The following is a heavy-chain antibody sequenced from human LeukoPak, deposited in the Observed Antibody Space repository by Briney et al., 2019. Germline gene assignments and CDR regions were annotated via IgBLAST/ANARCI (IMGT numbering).Heavy chain of an antibody. CDR1: GFTFSSYA. V-gene: IGHV3-30-3*01. Sequence: GGSLRLSCAASGFTFSSYAMHWVRQAPGKGLEWVAVISYDGSNKYYADSVKGRFTISRDNSKNTLYLQMNSLRAEDTAVYYSARDLKAYIVVVVAATPGYWGQGTLVTVSS. J-gene: IGHJ4*02. CDR3: ARDLKAYIVVVVAATPGY. CDR2: ISYDGSNK. D-gene: IGHD2-15*01.